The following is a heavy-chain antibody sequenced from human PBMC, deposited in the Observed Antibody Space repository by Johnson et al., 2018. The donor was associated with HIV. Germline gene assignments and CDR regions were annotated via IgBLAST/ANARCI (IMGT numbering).Heavy chain of an antibody. CDR3: ASPRYSSGGGAFES. V-gene: IGHV3-30*02. CDR1: GFTFSSYG. J-gene: IGHJ3*02. D-gene: IGHD6-19*01. CDR2: IRYDGSNK. Sequence: QVQLVESGGGVVQPGGSLRLSCAASGFTFSSYGMHWVRQAPGKGLEWVAFIRYDGSNKYYADSVKGRFTISRDNSKNTLYLQMNSLRAEDTAVYYCASPRYSSGGGAFESWGQGTMVTVSS.